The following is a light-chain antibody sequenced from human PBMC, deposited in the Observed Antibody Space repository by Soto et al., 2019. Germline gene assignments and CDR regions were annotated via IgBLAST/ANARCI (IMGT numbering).Light chain of an antibody. J-gene: IGKJ4*01. V-gene: IGKV3-11*01. Sequence: EIVFTQSPATLSLSPGERATLSCRASQSINRHLAWYRQKPGQAPRLLIYDASNRANGIPARFSGSGSGTDLTLTISSLEPEDFGVYDCQQRSNWPTVTFGGGTKVDIK. CDR1: QSINRH. CDR3: QQRSNWPTVT. CDR2: DAS.